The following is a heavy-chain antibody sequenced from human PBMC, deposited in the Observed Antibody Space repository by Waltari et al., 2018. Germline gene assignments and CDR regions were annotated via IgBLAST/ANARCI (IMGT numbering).Heavy chain of an antibody. CDR3: ATMVAGTPGYYYYMDV. Sequence: EVQLVQSGAEVKKPGATVKISCKVSGYTFTDYYMHWVQQAPGKGLEWMGLVDREDGETRSAEKFQGSVTITADTSTYTAYMELRSLRAEDTAVYYCATMVAGTPGYYYYMDVWGKGTTVTVSS. J-gene: IGHJ6*03. D-gene: IGHD6-19*01. V-gene: IGHV1-69-2*01. CDR2: VDREDGET. CDR1: GYTFTDYY.